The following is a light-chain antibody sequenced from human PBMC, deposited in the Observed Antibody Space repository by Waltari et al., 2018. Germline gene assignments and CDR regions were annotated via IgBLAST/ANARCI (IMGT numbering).Light chain of an antibody. CDR1: QSIGRY. J-gene: IGKJ1*01. CDR3: QNHERLPAV. V-gene: IGKV3-20*01. Sequence: EIVLTQSPGTLSLSPGERATLSCRASQSIGRYLIWYQQKAGQAPRLLIYGASTRAAGIPDRFSGSGSVTDFSLTISRLEPEDFAVYYCQNHERLPAVFGRGTKVEIK. CDR2: GAS.